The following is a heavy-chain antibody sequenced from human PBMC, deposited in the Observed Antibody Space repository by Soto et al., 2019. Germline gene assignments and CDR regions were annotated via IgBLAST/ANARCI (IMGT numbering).Heavy chain of an antibody. CDR2: TYYRSKWYN. J-gene: IGHJ4*02. CDR3: ARSGRRGYCSGGSCYVD. Sequence: QTLSLTCAISGDSVSSNSAAWNWIRQSPSRGLERLGRTYYRSKWYNDYAVSVKSRITINPDTSKNQFSLQLNSVTPEDTAVYYCARSGRRGYCSGGSCYVDWGQGTLVTVSS. V-gene: IGHV6-1*01. D-gene: IGHD2-15*01. CDR1: GDSVSSNSAA.